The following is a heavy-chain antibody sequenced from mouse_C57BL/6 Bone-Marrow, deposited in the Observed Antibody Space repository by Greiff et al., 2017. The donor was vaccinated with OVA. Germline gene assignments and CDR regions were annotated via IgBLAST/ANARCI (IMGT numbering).Heavy chain of an antibody. Sequence: QLQRSGAELGRPGPSVTLSSKASASPFTANELHGGKQTPGHGLEWMGAIDPETGGTAYNQKFKGKAILTADKSSSTAYMELRSLTSEDSAVYYCTRERAWYFDVWGTGTTVTVSS. J-gene: IGHJ1*03. CDR2: IDPETGGT. V-gene: IGHV1-15*01. D-gene: IGHD3-3*01. CDR3: TRERAWYFDV. CDR1: ASPFTANE.